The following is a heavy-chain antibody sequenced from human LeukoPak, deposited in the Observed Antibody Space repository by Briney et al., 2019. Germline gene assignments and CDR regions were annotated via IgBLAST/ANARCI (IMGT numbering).Heavy chain of an antibody. CDR3: ARGVRIAAAGDYYMDV. D-gene: IGHD6-13*01. J-gene: IGHJ6*03. CDR1: GYTFTSYY. Sequence: ASVKVSCKASGYTFTSYYMHWVRQAPGQGLEWMGIINPSGGSTSYAQKFQGRVTITRNTSISTAYMELSSLRSEDTAVYYCARGVRIAAAGDYYMDVWGKGTTVTVSS. CDR2: INPSGGST. V-gene: IGHV1-46*01.